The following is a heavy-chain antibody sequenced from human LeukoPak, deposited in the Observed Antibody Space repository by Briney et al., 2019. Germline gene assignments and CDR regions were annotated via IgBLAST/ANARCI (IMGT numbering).Heavy chain of an antibody. J-gene: IGHJ4*02. CDR3: ARDESLVRGAAFDY. Sequence: GGSLTLSCAASGRTFSSDSMNWVRQAPGKGLEWVSYISSSCNYINYADSVKGRFTISRDNAKNSLYLQMNRLRAEDTAVYYCARDESLVRGAAFDYWGQGTLVTVSS. V-gene: IGHV3-21*01. CDR1: GRTFSSDS. CDR2: ISSSCNYI. D-gene: IGHD3-10*01.